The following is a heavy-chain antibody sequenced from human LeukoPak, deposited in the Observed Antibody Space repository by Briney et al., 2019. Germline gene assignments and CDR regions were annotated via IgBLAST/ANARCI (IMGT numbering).Heavy chain of an antibody. CDR1: GGSFSGYY. Sequence: SETLSLTCAVYGGSFSGYYWSWIRQPPGKGLEWIGEINHSGSTNYNPSLKSRVTISVDTSKNQFSLKLSSVTAADTVVYYCARAVSSRSGVPYYFDYWGQGTLVTVSS. J-gene: IGHJ4*02. CDR2: INHSGST. D-gene: IGHD3-10*01. V-gene: IGHV4-34*01. CDR3: ARAVSSRSGVPYYFDY.